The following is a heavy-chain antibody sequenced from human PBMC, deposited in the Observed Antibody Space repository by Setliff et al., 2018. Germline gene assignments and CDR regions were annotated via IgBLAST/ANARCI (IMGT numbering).Heavy chain of an antibody. CDR2: INHSGST. J-gene: IGHJ6*03. V-gene: IGHV4-34*01. CDR1: GGTFSDYH. Sequence: SETLSLTCAAYGGTFSDYHWTWIRQSPEKGLEWNGEINHSGSTNYNPSLKSRVTISVDTSKNQFSLKLSSVTAADTAVYYCAREVPRWELTRGYYYYYMDVWGKGTTVTVSS. D-gene: IGHD1-26*01. CDR3: AREVPRWELTRGYYYYYMDV.